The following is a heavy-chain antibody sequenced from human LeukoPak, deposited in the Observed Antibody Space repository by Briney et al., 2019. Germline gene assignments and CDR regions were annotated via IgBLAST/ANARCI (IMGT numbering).Heavy chain of an antibody. CDR3: AREREGSNYFDY. V-gene: IGHV3-33*08. CDR2: IWYDGSNK. Sequence: GGSLRLSCAASGFTFSSYWMSWVRQAPGKGLEWVAVIWYDGSNKYYADSVKGRFTISRDNSKNTLYLQMNSLRAEDTAVYYCAREREGSNYFDYWGQGTLVTVSS. J-gene: IGHJ4*02. D-gene: IGHD1-26*01. CDR1: GFTFSSYW.